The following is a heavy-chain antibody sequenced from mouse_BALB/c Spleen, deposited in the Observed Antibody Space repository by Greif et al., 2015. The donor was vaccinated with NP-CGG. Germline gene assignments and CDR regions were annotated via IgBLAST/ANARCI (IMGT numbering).Heavy chain of an antibody. CDR1: GFTFSSYA. D-gene: IGHD1-1*01. CDR3: ARRIITTVVATDY. V-gene: IGHV5-9-1*01. J-gene: IGHJ2*01. CDR2: ISSGGSYT. Sequence: EVMLVESGGGLVKPGGSLKLSCAASGFTFSSYAMSWVRQTPEKRLEWVATISSGGSYTYYPDSVKGRFTISRDNAKNTLYLQMSSLRSEDTAMYYCARRIITTVVATDYWGQGTTLTVSS.